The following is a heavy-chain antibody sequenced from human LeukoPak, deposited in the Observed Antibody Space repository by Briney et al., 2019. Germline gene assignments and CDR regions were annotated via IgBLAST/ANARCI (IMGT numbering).Heavy chain of an antibody. CDR3: ARDWGVGPMPKSRFDP. V-gene: IGHV1-18*01. J-gene: IGHJ5*02. CDR1: GYTFTSYG. CDR2: ISAYNGNT. Sequence: ASVKVSCKASGYTFTSYGISWVRQAPGQGLEWMGWISAYNGNTNYAQKLRGRVTMTTDTSTSTAYMELRSLRSDDTAVYYCARDWGVGPMPKSRFDPWGQGTLVTVSS. D-gene: IGHD3-16*01.